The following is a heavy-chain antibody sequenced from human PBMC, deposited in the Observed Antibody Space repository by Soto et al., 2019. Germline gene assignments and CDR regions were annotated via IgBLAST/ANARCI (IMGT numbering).Heavy chain of an antibody. V-gene: IGHV4-34*01. D-gene: IGHD3-3*01. CDR3: ARGWGFWSGYYRIPFDY. Sequence: SETLSLTCAVYGGSFSGYYWSWIRQPPGKGLEWIGEINHSGSTNYNPSLKSRVTISVDTSKDQFSLKLSSVTAADTAVYYCARGWGFWSGYYRIPFDYWGQGTLVTVPS. CDR1: GGSFSGYY. J-gene: IGHJ4*02. CDR2: INHSGST.